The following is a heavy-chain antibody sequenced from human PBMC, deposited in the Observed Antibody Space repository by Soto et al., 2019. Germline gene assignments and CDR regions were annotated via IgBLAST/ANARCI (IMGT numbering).Heavy chain of an antibody. D-gene: IGHD3-3*01. Sequence: QVQLVQSGAEVKKPGSSVKVSCKASGGTFSSYAISWVRQAPGQGLEWMGGIIPIFGTANYAQKFQVRVTITAAESPSRASLELSSLRSEDTAVYYCALVLIFSLASADAYYYYGMDVWGQGTTVTVSS. CDR2: IIPIFGTA. CDR3: ALVLIFSLASADAYYYYGMDV. J-gene: IGHJ6*02. CDR1: GGTFSSYA. V-gene: IGHV1-69*01.